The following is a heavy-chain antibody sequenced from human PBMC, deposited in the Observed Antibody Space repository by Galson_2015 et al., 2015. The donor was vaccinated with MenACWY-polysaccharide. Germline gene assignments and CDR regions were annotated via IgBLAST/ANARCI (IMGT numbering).Heavy chain of an antibody. CDR2: IHATGST. D-gene: IGHD1-1*01. J-gene: IGHJ2*01. V-gene: IGHV4-4*07. CDR1: HGSITSSY. CDR3: ARRSLDNWYFDL. Sequence: SEPLSLTCTVSHGSITSSYWSWIRQSADQGLEYLGRIHATGSTAYNPSFRSRVAMSVALPRNQLSLRLVSVTASDTAIYYCARRSLDNWYFDLWGRGTLVIVSS.